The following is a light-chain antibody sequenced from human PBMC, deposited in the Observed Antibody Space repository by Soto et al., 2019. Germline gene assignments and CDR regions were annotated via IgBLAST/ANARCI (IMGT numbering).Light chain of an antibody. Sequence: DIQMTQSPSPLSASVGDRVTITCRASQNIGRYLVWHQQKPGKSPKLLISDVSSLASGVPSRFSGSGSGTEFTLTISSVQPDDFATYYCQQYKSYKTFGQGTKVDIK. J-gene: IGKJ1*01. CDR1: QNIGRY. CDR3: QQYKSYKT. V-gene: IGKV1-5*01. CDR2: DVS.